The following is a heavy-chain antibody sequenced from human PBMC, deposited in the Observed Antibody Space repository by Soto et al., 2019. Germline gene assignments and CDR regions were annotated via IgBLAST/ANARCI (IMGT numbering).Heavy chain of an antibody. Sequence: DVQLLESGGTLAQPGGSLRLSCLAPGFTFKTYAFYWVRQAPGKGLEWVSAISFTGNYTYYAASVKGRFTISRDNSRDTVHLQMFSLRADDTAVYYCARRHGDYEMLSGFDLWGQGTMVTVSS. J-gene: IGHJ3*01. CDR2: ISFTGNYT. CDR3: ARRHGDYEMLSGFDL. CDR1: GFTFKTYA. D-gene: IGHD4-17*01. V-gene: IGHV3-23*01.